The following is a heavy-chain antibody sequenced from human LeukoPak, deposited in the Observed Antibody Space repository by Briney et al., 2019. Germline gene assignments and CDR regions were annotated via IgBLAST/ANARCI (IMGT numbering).Heavy chain of an antibody. J-gene: IGHJ1*01. CDR2: ISGSGGST. CDR1: GFTFSNAW. CDR3: AKDRHFQH. Sequence: GGSLRLSCAASGFTFSNAWMSWVRQAAGKGLEWVSAISGSGGSTYYADSVKGRFTISRDNSKNTLYLQMNSLRAEDTAVYYCAKDRHFQHWGQGTLVTVSS. V-gene: IGHV3-23*01.